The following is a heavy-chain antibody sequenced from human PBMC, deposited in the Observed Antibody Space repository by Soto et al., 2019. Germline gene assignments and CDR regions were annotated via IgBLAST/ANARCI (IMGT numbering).Heavy chain of an antibody. CDR1: GGSISSYY. D-gene: IGHD3-3*01. CDR2: IYYSGST. CDR3: ARSERYYDFCSGYYTYYYGMAV. V-gene: IGHV4-59*01. Sequence: SETLSLTCTVSGGSISSYYWIWVRQPPGKGLEWIGYIYYSGSTNYNPSLKSRVTISVDTSKNQFSLKLGSVTAADTAVYYCARSERYYDFCSGYYTYYYGMAVWAQGPTVTVS. J-gene: IGHJ6*02.